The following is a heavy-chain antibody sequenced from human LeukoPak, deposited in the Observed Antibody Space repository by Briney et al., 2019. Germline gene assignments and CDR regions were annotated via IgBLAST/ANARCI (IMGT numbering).Heavy chain of an antibody. J-gene: IGHJ4*02. Sequence: PSETLSLTCAVDAGSFSGYYCRWIRQPPGKGLEWIGEINHRGSTNYNPSLKSRVTISVDTSKNQFSLKLSSVTAADTAVYYCARGCSSTYCSGGSCYPFDYWGQGTLVTVSS. CDR1: AGSFSGYY. CDR3: ARGCSSTYCSGGSCYPFDY. CDR2: INHRGST. D-gene: IGHD2-15*01. V-gene: IGHV4-34*01.